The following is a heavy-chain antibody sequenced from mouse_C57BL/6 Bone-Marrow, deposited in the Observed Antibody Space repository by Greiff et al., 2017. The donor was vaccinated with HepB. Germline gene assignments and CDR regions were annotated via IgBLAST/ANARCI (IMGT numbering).Heavy chain of an antibody. D-gene: IGHD1-2*01. CDR2: IDPENGDT. V-gene: IGHV14-4*01. CDR3: TTSLPTAAAMDY. Sequence: EVQLQQSGAELVRPGASVKLSCTASGFNIKDDYMHWVKQRPEQGLEWIGWIDPENGDTEYASKFQGKATITADTSSNTAYLQLSSLTSEDTAVYYCTTSLPTAAAMDYWGQGTSVTVSS. CDR1: GFNIKDDY. J-gene: IGHJ4*01.